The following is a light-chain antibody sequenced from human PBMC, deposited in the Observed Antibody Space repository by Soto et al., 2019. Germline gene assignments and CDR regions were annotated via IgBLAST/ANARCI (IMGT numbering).Light chain of an antibody. J-gene: IGKJ1*01. V-gene: IGKV3-15*01. CDR3: QQYNNWPRT. CDR2: GAS. Sequence: EIVMTQSPATLSVSPEERATNSCWAHQNLNSNLAWYQQKPVQAPRLLIYGASTRATGFPARFSGSGSGTEFTLTISSLQSEDFAVYFCQQYNNWPRTFGQGTKVDI. CDR1: QNLNSN.